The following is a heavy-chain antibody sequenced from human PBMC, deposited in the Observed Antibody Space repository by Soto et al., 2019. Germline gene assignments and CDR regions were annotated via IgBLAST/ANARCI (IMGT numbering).Heavy chain of an antibody. CDR1: GADINTYS. CDR3: ARDREAGYNFYYGMDV. CDR2: IYTSASI. Sequence: SETLSLTCSVSGADINTYSWTWIRQPAGKGLEWIGRIYTSASINYNPSLKGRVTLSVDTSTNQVSLRLASVTAADTAIYYCARDREAGYNFYYGMDVWGQGTTVTVS. D-gene: IGHD6-19*01. V-gene: IGHV4-4*07. J-gene: IGHJ6*02.